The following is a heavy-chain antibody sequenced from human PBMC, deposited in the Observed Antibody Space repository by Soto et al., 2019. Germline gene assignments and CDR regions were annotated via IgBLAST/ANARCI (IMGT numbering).Heavy chain of an antibody. CDR2: IIPIFPTP. J-gene: IGHJ6*02. V-gene: IGHV1-69*12. Sequence: QVQLVQSGAEVKKPGSSVTVSCKASGVTFANYAISWVRQAPGQGREWMGGIIPIFPTPDYAQKFQGRVTITASESTGSAYMRWTSQRSEDTSVYYCGRDRYRHPVCGNYCCGIDVWGLWTTVTVCS. D-gene: IGHD1-26*01. CDR1: GVTFANYA. CDR3: GRDRYRHPVCGNYCCGIDV.